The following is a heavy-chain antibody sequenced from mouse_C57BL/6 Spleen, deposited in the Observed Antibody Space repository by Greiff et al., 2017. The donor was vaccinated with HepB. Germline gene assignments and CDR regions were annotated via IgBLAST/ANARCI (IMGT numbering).Heavy chain of an antibody. V-gene: IGHV1-55*01. D-gene: IGHD2-5*01. J-gene: IGHJ1*03. Sequence: VQLQQSGAELVKPGASVKMSCKASGYTFTSYWITWVKQRPGQGLEWIGDIYPGSGSTNYNEKFKSKATLTVDISSSTAYMQLSSLTSEDSAVYYCARSSYYSNYWYFDVWGTGTTVTVSS. CDR3: ARSSYYSNYWYFDV. CDR1: GYTFTSYW. CDR2: IYPGSGST.